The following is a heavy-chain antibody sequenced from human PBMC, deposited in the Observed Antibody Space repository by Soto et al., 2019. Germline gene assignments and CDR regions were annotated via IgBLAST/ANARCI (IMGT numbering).Heavy chain of an antibody. CDR2: FSSSSNSI. Sequence: PGGSLRLSCAANEFTFSIFNMNWLRQAPGKGLEWVSCFSSSSNSIYYSDSVKGRFTISRDNAKNSLYLQMNSLKAEDTAVYYCARGGVAAFDYWGQGTPVTVSS. J-gene: IGHJ4*02. CDR3: ARGGVAAFDY. CDR1: EFTFSIFN. V-gene: IGHV3-21*01. D-gene: IGHD2-15*01.